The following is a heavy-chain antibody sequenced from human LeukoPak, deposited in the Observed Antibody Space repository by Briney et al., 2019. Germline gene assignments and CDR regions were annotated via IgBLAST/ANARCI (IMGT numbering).Heavy chain of an antibody. D-gene: IGHD5-24*01. CDR1: GGSFSRFY. CDR2: IDHRGDT. Sequence: SETLSLTCAVYGGSFSRFYWSWIRQSPGKGLEWIAEIDHRGDTNYNPSVKSRVTVSVDTSKNQFSLKVRSLSAADTAVYHCARGATISETGYFDFWGQGTLVTVSS. V-gene: IGHV4-34*01. CDR3: ARGATISETGYFDF. J-gene: IGHJ4*03.